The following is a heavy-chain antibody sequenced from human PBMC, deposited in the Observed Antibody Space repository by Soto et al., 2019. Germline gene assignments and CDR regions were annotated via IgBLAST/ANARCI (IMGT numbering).Heavy chain of an antibody. J-gene: IGHJ4*02. CDR3: ARDLVGYCSGGSCYPGYFDY. CDR1: AFTFSSYA. CDR2: FVNNSGYR. D-gene: IGHD2-15*01. V-gene: IGHV3-23*01. Sequence: LRLSCAASAFTFSSYAMAWVRQAPGEGLEGVPSFVNNSGYRSYADVVKGRFTISSDNSKNRLYLQMNSLRAEDTAVYYCARDLVGYCSGGSCYPGYFDYWGQGTLVTVSS.